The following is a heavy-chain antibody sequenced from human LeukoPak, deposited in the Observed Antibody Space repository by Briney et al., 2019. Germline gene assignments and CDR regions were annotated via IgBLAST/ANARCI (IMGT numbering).Heavy chain of an antibody. V-gene: IGHV3-9*01. CDR1: GFTFDDYA. CDR3: AKGLDSSGYYFPYDAFDI. D-gene: IGHD3-22*01. J-gene: IGHJ3*02. CDR2: ISWNSGSI. Sequence: HPGGSLRLSCAASGFTFDDYAMPWVRQAPGKGLEWVSGISWNSGSIGYADSVKGRFTISRDNAKNSLYLQMNSLRAEDTALYYCAKGLDSSGYYFPYDAFDIWGQGTMVTVSS.